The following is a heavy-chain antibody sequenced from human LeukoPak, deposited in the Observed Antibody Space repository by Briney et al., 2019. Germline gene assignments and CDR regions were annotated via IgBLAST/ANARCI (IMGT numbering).Heavy chain of an antibody. J-gene: IGHJ6*02. V-gene: IGHV3-15*01. Sequence: GGSLRLSCAASGITFSIAWMSWVRQAPGKGLECVGRIKSETHGGSTDYAAPVKGRFTLSRDDSKNTVYLQMNSLQSEDTGVYYCATEGYPFGYHAMGVWGQGTTVTVSS. CDR3: ATEGYPFGYHAMGV. CDR1: GITFSIAW. D-gene: IGHD5-12*01. CDR2: IKSETHGGST.